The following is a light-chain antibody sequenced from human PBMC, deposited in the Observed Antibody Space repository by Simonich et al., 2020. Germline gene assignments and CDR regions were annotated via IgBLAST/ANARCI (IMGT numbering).Light chain of an antibody. CDR2: DAS. V-gene: IGKV3-11*01. J-gene: IGKJ4*01. Sequence: EIVLTQSPATLSLSPGERATLSCRTSPRVSRYLAWYQQKPVQAPRLLIYDASNRDTGIPARFSGRGSGTDFTLTISSREPEDFAVYYSQQRSNWPLTFGGGTKVEIK. CDR3: QQRSNWPLT. CDR1: PRVSRY.